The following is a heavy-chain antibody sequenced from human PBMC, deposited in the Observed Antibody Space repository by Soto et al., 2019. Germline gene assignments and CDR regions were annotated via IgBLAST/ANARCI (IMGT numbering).Heavy chain of an antibody. CDR2: IIPIFGTA. CDR1: GGTFSSYA. D-gene: IGHD3-3*01. J-gene: IGHJ4*02. Sequence: ASVKVSCKASGGTFSSYAISWVRQAPGQGLEWMGGIIPIFGTANYAQKFQGRVTITADESTSTAYMELSSLRSEDTAVYYCAREAYDFWSGYYHYFDYWGQGTLVTVSS. CDR3: AREAYDFWSGYYHYFDY. V-gene: IGHV1-69*13.